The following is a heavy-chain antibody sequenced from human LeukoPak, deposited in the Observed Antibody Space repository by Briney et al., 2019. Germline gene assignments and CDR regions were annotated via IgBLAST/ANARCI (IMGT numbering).Heavy chain of an antibody. V-gene: IGHV3-23*01. CDR3: AKVFGYSYGYGY. CDR2: ISGSGGST. CDR1: GFTFSSYA. D-gene: IGHD5-18*01. J-gene: IGHJ4*02. Sequence: PGGSLRLSCAASGFTFSSYAMIWVRQAPGKGLEWVSAISGSGGSTYYADSVKGRFTISRDNSKNTLYLQMNSLRAEDTAVYYCAKVFGYSYGYGYWGQGTLVTVSS.